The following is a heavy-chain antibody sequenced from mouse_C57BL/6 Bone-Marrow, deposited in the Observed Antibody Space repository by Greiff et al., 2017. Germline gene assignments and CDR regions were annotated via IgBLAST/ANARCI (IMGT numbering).Heavy chain of an antibody. Sequence: QVQLKQPGAELVKPGASVKMSCKASGYTFTSYWITWVKQRPGQGLEWIGDIYPGSGSTNYNEKFKSKATLTVDTSSSTAYMQLSSLTSEDSAVYYCARSSPTSGYCDNWDYYAMDYWGQGTSVTVSS. CDR3: ARSSPTSGYCDNWDYYAMDY. D-gene: IGHD2-3*01. V-gene: IGHV1-55*01. J-gene: IGHJ4*01. CDR2: IYPGSGST. CDR1: GYTFTSYW.